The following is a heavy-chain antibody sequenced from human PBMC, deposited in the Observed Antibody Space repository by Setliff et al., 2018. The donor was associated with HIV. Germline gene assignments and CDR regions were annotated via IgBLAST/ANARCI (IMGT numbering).Heavy chain of an antibody. V-gene: IGHV4-61*09. J-gene: IGHJ4*02. CDR3: AREIYGGNSRPFDY. CDR2: IYTSGST. D-gene: IGHD4-17*01. Sequence: SETLSLTCTVSGGSISSGSYYCSWIRQPAGKGLEWIGHIYTSGSTNYNPSLKSRVTISVDTSKNQLSLKLSSVTAADTAVYYCAREIYGGNSRPFDYWGQGTLVTVSS. CDR1: GGSISSGSYY.